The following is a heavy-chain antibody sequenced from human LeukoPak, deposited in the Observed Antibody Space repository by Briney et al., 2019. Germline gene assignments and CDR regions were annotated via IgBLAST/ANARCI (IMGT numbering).Heavy chain of an antibody. J-gene: IGHJ5*02. V-gene: IGHV4-59*01. CDR1: GGSISSYY. CDR2: IYYSGST. D-gene: IGHD4-17*01. CDR3: ARGAPAGLRYNWFDP. Sequence: PSETLSLTCTVSGGSISSYYWSWIRQPPGKGLEWIGYIYYSGSTNYNPSLKSRVTISVDTSKNQFSLKLSSVTAADTAVYYCARGAPAGLRYNWFDPWGQGTLVTVSS.